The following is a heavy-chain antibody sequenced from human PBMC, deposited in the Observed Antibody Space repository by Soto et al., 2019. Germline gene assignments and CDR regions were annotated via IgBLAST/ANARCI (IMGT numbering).Heavy chain of an antibody. J-gene: IGHJ6*02. Sequence: ASVKVSCKASGYTFIGYYMHWVRQAPGQGLEWMGWINPNSGGTNYAQKFQGRVTMTRDTSISTAYMELSRLRSDDTAVYYCAREGKIDYDYVWGSYRYRRGMDVWGQGTTVTV. V-gene: IGHV1-2*02. CDR2: INPNSGGT. CDR3: AREGKIDYDYVWGSYRYRRGMDV. CDR1: GYTFIGYY. D-gene: IGHD3-16*02.